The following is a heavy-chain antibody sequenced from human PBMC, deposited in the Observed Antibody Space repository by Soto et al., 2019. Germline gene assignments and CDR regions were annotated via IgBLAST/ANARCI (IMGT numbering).Heavy chain of an antibody. CDR2: ISGSGGST. CDR1: GFTFSSYA. Sequence: EVQLLESGGGLVQPGGSLRLSCAASGFTFSSYAMSWVRQAPGKGLEWVSAISGSGGSTYYADSVKGRFTISRDNSKNTLYLQMNSVRAEHTAVYNGAKNLLWFGELSYFDYWGQGTLVTVSS. CDR3: AKNLLWFGELSYFDY. D-gene: IGHD3-10*01. V-gene: IGHV3-23*01. J-gene: IGHJ4*02.